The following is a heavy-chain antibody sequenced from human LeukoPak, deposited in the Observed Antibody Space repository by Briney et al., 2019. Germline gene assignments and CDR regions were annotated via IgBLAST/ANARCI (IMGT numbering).Heavy chain of an antibody. Sequence: GGSLRLSCAASRFTLSSYWMSWVRQAPGKGLEWVANIKQDGNEKYYVDSVEGRFTISRDNAKNSLYLQMNSLRAEDTAVYYCARDYQGHFEYWGQGTLVTVSS. CDR3: ARDYQGHFEY. J-gene: IGHJ4*02. CDR2: IKQDGNEK. V-gene: IGHV3-7*05. D-gene: IGHD2-2*01. CDR1: RFTLSSYW.